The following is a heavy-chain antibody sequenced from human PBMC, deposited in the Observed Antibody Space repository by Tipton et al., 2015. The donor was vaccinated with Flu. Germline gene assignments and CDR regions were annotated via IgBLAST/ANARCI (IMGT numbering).Heavy chain of an antibody. Sequence: SLRLSCAASGFAFSSYWVLWVRQAPGKGLEWVANINEDGSTTYYLGSVRGRFTISRDNARNSVFLQMNSLRVEDTAQYYCAIFKNPGHWGQGTLVTVSS. CDR3: AIFKNPGH. D-gene: IGHD2/OR15-2a*01. V-gene: IGHV3-7*01. CDR1: GFAFSSYW. J-gene: IGHJ4*02. CDR2: INEDGSTT.